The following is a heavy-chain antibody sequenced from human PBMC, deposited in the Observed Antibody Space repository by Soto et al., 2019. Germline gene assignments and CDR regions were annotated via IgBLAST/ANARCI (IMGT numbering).Heavy chain of an antibody. CDR3: AKDERGYSYGYYYYYGMDV. J-gene: IGHJ6*02. V-gene: IGHV3-23*01. Sequence: PGGSLRLSCAASGFTISSYAMSWVRQAPGKGLEWVSAISGSGGSTYYADSVKGRFTISRDNSKNTLYLQMNSLRAEDTAVYYCAKDERGYSYGYYYYYGMDVWGQGTTVTVSS. D-gene: IGHD5-18*01. CDR1: GFTISSYA. CDR2: ISGSGGST.